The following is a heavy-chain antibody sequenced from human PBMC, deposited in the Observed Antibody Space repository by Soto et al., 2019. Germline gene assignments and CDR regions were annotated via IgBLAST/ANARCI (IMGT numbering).Heavy chain of an antibody. D-gene: IGHD2-21*01. J-gene: IGHJ4*02. CDR1: GFTFGDYA. CDR2: IRSKAYGGTT. Sequence: GGSLRLSCTASGFTFGDYAMSWFRQAPGKGLEWVGFIRSKAYGGTTEYAASVKGRFTISRDDSKSIAYLQMNSLKTEDTAVYYCTRVGDIWGWYFDYWGQGTLVTVSS. CDR3: TRVGDIWGWYFDY. V-gene: IGHV3-49*03.